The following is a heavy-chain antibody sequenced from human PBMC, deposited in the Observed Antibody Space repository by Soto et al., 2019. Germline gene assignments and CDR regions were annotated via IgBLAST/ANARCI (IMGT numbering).Heavy chain of an antibody. CDR2: ISAYNGNT. V-gene: IGHV1-18*01. D-gene: IGHD3-22*01. J-gene: IGHJ4*02. Sequence: XXVKVSCKASGYTFTSYGISWVRQAPGQGLEWMGWISAYNGNTNYAQKLQGRVTMTTDTSTSTAYMELRSLRSDHTAVYYCARGGTYYYDSSGYCDYWGQGTLVTVSS. CDR3: ARGGTYYYDSSGYCDY. CDR1: GYTFTSYG.